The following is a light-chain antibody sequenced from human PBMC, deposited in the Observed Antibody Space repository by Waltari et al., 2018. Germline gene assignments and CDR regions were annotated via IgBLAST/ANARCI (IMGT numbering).Light chain of an antibody. V-gene: IGKV1-39*01. CDR3: QQRYSTRT. Sequence: DIQITQSPSSLSASVGDRVTITCRASQSISSYLNWYQQKPGKAPKLLIYAASSLQSGVPSRFSGSGSGTDFTLTISSLQPEDFATYYCQQRYSTRTFGQGTKVEIK. CDR1: QSISSY. CDR2: AAS. J-gene: IGKJ1*01.